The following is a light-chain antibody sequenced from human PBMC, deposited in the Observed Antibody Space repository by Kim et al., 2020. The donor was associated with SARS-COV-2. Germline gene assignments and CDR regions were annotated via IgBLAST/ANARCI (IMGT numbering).Light chain of an antibody. CDR3: QSYDYSLSGWV. CDR1: SSNIGAGYD. CDR2: DGT. J-gene: IGLJ3*02. Sequence: RVTISCTGSSSNIGAGYDVHWYQHLPGTAPNLLIHDGTNRPSGVPDRFSGSKSGTSASLAITGLQAEDEADYYCQSYDYSLSGWVFGGGTQLTVL. V-gene: IGLV1-40*01.